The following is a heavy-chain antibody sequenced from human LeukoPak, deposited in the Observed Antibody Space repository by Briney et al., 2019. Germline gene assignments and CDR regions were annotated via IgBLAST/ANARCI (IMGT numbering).Heavy chain of an antibody. V-gene: IGHV3-23*01. Sequence: QAGGSLRLSCAASGFTFSSFAMSWVRQAPGKGLEWVSAIRGSGGSTNYADSVKGRFTISRDNSKNMLYLQMNSLRAEDTAVYYCAKHKENYGDSCLDDSWGRGTLVTVSS. D-gene: IGHD4-17*01. CDR3: AKHKENYGDSCLDDS. CDR1: GFTFSSFA. J-gene: IGHJ5*01. CDR2: IRGSGGST.